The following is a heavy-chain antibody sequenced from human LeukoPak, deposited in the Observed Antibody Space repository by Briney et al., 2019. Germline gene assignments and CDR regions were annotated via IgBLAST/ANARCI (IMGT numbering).Heavy chain of an antibody. Sequence: GGSLRLSCAASGITFSSYAMNWVRQAPGKGLEWISYISSSISITAYADYVKGRFTISRDNAKNSLYLQLNRLRDEDTAVYYCARLGATNWAYYFDYWGQGTLVTVSS. CDR3: ARLGATNWAYYFDY. D-gene: IGHD7-27*01. V-gene: IGHV3-48*02. CDR1: GITFSSYA. CDR2: ISSSISIT. J-gene: IGHJ4*02.